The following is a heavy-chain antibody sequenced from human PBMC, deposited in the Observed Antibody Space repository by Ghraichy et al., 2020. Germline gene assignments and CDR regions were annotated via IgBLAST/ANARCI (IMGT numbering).Heavy chain of an antibody. CDR1: GFSLTTGGMR. CDR3: TRMDV. Sequence: SGPTLVQPTQTLTLTCTFSGFSLTTGGMRVSWVRQPPGKALEWLARIDWDGDKFYSSYLETRLTISMDTSGNQVVLTMTNMDPVDTATYFCTRMDVWGTGTTVTVSS. V-gene: IGHV2-70*04. J-gene: IGHJ6*04. CDR2: IDWDGDK.